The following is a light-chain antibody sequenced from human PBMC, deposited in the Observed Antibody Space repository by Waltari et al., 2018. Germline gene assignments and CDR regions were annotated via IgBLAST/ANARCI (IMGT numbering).Light chain of an antibody. V-gene: IGLV1-40*01. Sequence: QSVLTQPPSVSGAPGQRVTISCTGSGSNIGAGYAVHWYQQLPRAAPKLLSYGIGTRPLGVPDRLFGSTAGTSASRAITGLQAEDEADYYWQSYDTSLSVVFGGGTKLTVL. CDR1: GSNIGAGYA. CDR3: QSYDTSLSVV. J-gene: IGLJ3*02. CDR2: GIG.